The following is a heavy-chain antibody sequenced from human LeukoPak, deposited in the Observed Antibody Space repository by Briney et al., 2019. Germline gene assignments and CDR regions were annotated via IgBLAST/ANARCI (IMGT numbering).Heavy chain of an antibody. J-gene: IGHJ6*04. CDR3: ARCSYEKDRSMDV. D-gene: IGHD2-15*01. CDR2: IYPGGSDT. Sequence: GESLKISCKGSGYSFTSYWIGWVRQMPGKGLEWMGIIYPGGSDTRYSPSFQGQVTISADKSISTAYLQWSSLKASDTAMYYYARCSYEKDRSMDVWGKGTTVTVSS. CDR1: GYSFTSYW. V-gene: IGHV5-51*01.